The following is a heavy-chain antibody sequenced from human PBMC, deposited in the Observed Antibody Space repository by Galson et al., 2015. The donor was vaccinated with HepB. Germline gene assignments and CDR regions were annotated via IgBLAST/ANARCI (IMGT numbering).Heavy chain of an antibody. D-gene: IGHD3-22*01. Sequence: CAISGDSVSSNSAAWNWIRQSPSRGLEWLTRTYYRAKWYNDFAESVKSRITINPDTSKNQFSLQLNSVTPEDTAVYYCVRDVLTYYYDSSGQEYYYYYMDVWGKGTTVTASS. V-gene: IGHV6-1*01. CDR1: GDSVSSNSAA. J-gene: IGHJ6*03. CDR3: VRDVLTYYYDSSGQEYYYYYMDV. CDR2: TYYRAKWYN.